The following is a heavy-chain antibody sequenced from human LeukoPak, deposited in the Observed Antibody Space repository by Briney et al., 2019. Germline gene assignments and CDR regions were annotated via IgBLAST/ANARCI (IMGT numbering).Heavy chain of an antibody. CDR2: IYTSGST. J-gene: IGHJ6*03. V-gene: IGHV4-61*02. CDR1: GGSISSGTYY. D-gene: IGHD3-10*01. Sequence: PSQTLSLTCTVSGGSISSGTYYWNWIRQPAGKGLEWIGRIYTSGSTNYNPSLKSRVTMSVDTSKNQFSLKLSSVTAADTAVYYCARELKVFEPFYYYYYMDVWGKGTTVTISS. CDR3: ARELKVFEPFYYYYYMDV.